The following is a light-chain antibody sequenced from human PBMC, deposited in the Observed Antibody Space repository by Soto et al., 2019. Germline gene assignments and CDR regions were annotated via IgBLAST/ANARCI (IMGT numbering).Light chain of an antibody. CDR3: CSYAGNSIVV. CDR1: SSDVGSYNL. CDR2: EVT. V-gene: IGLV2-23*02. Sequence: QSALTQPASVSGSPGQSITISCTGTSSDVGSYNLVSWYQQHPGKVPKLMIYEVTKRPSGVSNRFSGSKSGNTASLTISGLQAEDEADYYCCSYAGNSIVVFGGGTKLTVL. J-gene: IGLJ2*01.